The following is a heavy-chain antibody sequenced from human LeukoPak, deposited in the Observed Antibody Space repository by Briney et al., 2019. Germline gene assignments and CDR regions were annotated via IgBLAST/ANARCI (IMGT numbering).Heavy chain of an antibody. CDR2: FNSDGSST. Sequence: GGSLRLSCAASGFTFSSYWMHWVRQAPGKGLVWVSRFNSDGSSTSYADSVKGRFTISRDNAKNTLYLQMNSLRAEDTAVYYCARETGYSYAMIDYWGQGTLVSASS. CDR1: GFTFSSYW. CDR3: ARETGYSYAMIDY. J-gene: IGHJ4*02. D-gene: IGHD5-18*01. V-gene: IGHV3-74*01.